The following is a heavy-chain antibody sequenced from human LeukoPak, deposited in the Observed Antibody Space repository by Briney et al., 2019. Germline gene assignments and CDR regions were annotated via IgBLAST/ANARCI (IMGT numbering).Heavy chain of an antibody. D-gene: IGHD3-22*01. J-gene: IGHJ4*02. CDR2: INSDGSST. CDR3: ARSGTHYYDSSGYGY. CDR1: GFTFSSYW. V-gene: IGHV3-74*01. Sequence: GGSLRLSCAASGFTFSSYWMHWVRQAPGKGLVWVSRINSDGSSTSYADSVKGRFTISRDNAKNTLYLQMNSPRAEDTAVYYCARSGTHYYDSSGYGYWGQGTLVTVSS.